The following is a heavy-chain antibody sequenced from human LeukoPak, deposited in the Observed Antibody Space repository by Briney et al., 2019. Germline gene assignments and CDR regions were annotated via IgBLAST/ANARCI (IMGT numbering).Heavy chain of an antibody. D-gene: IGHD6-19*01. CDR1: GGSISSYY. V-gene: IGHV4-59*08. Sequence: SETLSLTCTVSGGSISSYYWSWIRQPPGKGLEWIGYIYYSGSTNYNPSLKSRVTISVDTSKNQFSLKLSSVTAADTAVYYCARLPFEGQWQVGFDYWGQGTLVTVSS. J-gene: IGHJ4*02. CDR3: ARLPFEGQWQVGFDY. CDR2: IYYSGST.